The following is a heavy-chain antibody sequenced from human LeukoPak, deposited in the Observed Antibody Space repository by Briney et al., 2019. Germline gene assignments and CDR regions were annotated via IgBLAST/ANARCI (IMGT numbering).Heavy chain of an antibody. CDR2: IYYSGST. J-gene: IGHJ6*02. CDR1: GGSISSYY. CDR3: SRQKYFDWLNVHYYYYYYGMDV. D-gene: IGHD3-9*01. Sequence: NPSETLSLTCTVSGGSISSYYWSWIRQPPGKGLEWIGYIYYSGSTNYNPSLKSRVTISVDTSKNQFSLKLSSVTAADTAVYYCSRQKYFDWLNVHYYYYYYGMDVWGQGTTVTVSS. V-gene: IGHV4-59*01.